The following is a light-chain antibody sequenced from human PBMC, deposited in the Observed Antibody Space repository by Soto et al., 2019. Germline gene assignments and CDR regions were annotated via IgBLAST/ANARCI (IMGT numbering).Light chain of an antibody. J-gene: IGLJ3*02. CDR3: QSYDSSLSGSV. V-gene: IGLV1-40*01. Sequence: QSVLTQPPSVSGAPGQRVTISCTGSGSNIGAGYDVHWYQQFPGTAPKLLIFDNNNRPSGVPDRFSGSKSGTSASLAITGLQAEDEADYYCQSYDSSLSGSVFGGGTKLTVL. CDR1: GSNIGAGYD. CDR2: DNN.